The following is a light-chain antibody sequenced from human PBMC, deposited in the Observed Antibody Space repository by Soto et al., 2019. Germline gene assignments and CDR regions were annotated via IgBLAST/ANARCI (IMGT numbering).Light chain of an antibody. CDR3: QLYNNWPYT. V-gene: IGKV3-15*01. CDR1: QSVSSN. Sequence: EIVMTQSADTLSVSPGERATLSCRASQSVSSNLAWYQQKPGQAPRLLIFGASTRATGIPARFSGSGSGTEFTLSISSLQSEDVAVYHCQLYNNWPYTFGQGTTLAIK. J-gene: IGKJ2*01. CDR2: GAS.